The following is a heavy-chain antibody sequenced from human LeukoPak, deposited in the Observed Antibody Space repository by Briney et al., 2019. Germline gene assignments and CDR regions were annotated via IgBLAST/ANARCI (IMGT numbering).Heavy chain of an antibody. J-gene: IGHJ3*02. CDR1: GFTFSGSA. Sequence: GGSLKLFCAASGFTFSGSAMHWVRQASGKGREWVGRIRSKANSYATAYAASVKGTFTISRDDSKNTAYLQMNSLETEDTAVYYCTRRRELLGLYAFDIWGQGTMVTVSS. V-gene: IGHV3-73*01. D-gene: IGHD1-26*01. CDR2: IRSKANSYAT. CDR3: TRRRELLGLYAFDI.